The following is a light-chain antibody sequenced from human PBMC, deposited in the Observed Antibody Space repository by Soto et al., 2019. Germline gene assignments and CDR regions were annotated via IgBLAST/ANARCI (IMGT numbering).Light chain of an antibody. Sequence: ETVLTQSPGTLSLSPGERATLSCRASQSVSSNYLAWYQQKPGQAPRLLIYGASSRATGIPDRFSGSGSGPDFTLTISRLEPEDFAVYYCQQYGRSPPSWTLGQGTKVEIK. V-gene: IGKV3-20*01. CDR3: QQYGRSPPSWT. J-gene: IGKJ1*01. CDR1: QSVSSNY. CDR2: GAS.